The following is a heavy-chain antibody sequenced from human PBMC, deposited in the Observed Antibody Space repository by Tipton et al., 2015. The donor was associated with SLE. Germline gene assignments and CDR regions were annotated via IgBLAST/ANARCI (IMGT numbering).Heavy chain of an antibody. V-gene: IGHV4-59*12. CDR1: GGSMGSYC. J-gene: IGHJ3*01. CDR3: VRERKYVVRFRELVAPDL. CDR2: IYYSGST. Sequence: TLSLTCTVSGGSMGSYCWSWIRQPPGKGLEWIGYIYYSGSTNYNPSLKSRVTISVDTSKNQFSLKLSSVTAADTAMYYCVRERKYVVRFRELVAPDLWGQGTAITVSS. D-gene: IGHD1-26*01.